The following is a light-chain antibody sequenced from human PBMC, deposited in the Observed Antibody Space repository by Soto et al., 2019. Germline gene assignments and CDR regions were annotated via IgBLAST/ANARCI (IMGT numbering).Light chain of an antibody. CDR1: QDISSW. CDR2: AAS. J-gene: IGKJ1*01. CDR3: QQANSFHPGT. Sequence: QMTQSPSSVSASVGDRVTITCRASQDISSWLAWYQQKPGKAPKLLIYAASSLQSGVPSRFSGTGSGTDFTLTISSLQPEDFATYYCQQANSFHPGTFGQGTKVEIK. V-gene: IGKV1-12*01.